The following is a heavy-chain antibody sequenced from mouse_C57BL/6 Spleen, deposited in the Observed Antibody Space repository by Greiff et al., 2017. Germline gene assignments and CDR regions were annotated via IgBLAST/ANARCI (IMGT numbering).Heavy chain of an antibody. J-gene: IGHJ2*01. V-gene: IGHV1-82*01. CDR2: IYPGDGDT. CDR3: ARSLDYYGSSPYYFDY. CDR1: GYAFSSSW. Sequence: QVQLKESGPELVKPGASVKISCKASGYAFSSSWMNWVKQRPGKGLEWIGRIYPGDGDTNYNGKFKGKATLSADKSSSTAYMQLSSLSSEDSAVYFCARSLDYYGSSPYYFDYWGQGTTLTVSS. D-gene: IGHD1-1*01.